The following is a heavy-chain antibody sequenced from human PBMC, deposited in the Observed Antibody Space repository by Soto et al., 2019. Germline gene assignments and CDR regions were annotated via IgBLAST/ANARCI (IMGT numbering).Heavy chain of an antibody. D-gene: IGHD1-26*01. CDR2: IYYSGST. J-gene: IGHJ4*02. Sequence: SVPLSVTWSVAGGYSSSYYWSWIRQPPGKGLEWIGYIYYSGSTNYNPSLKSRVTISVDTSKNQFSLKLSSVTAADTAVYYCARRYGGNLDYWGQGTLVTVSS. CDR3: ARRYGGNLDY. V-gene: IGHV4-59*08. CDR1: GGYSSSYY.